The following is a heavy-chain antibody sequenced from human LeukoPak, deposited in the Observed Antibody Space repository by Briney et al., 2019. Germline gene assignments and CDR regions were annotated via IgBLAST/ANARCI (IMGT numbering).Heavy chain of an antibody. J-gene: IGHJ4*02. CDR3: ARVDGGPEHLDWLLRN. V-gene: IGHV1-46*01. CDR1: GYTFTSYY. Sequence: ASVKVSCKASGYTFTSYYMHWVRQAPGQGLEWMGVSNPSGVGTNYAQKFQGRVTIIADKSTSTAYMELSSLRSEDTAVYYCARVDGGPEHLDWLLRNWGQGTLVTVSS. D-gene: IGHD3-9*01. CDR2: SNPSGVGT.